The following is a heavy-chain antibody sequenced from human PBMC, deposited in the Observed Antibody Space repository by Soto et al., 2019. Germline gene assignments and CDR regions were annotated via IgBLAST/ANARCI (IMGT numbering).Heavy chain of an antibody. CDR2: LNPNSGGT. D-gene: IGHD3-22*01. CDR1: GYTFTGYY. V-gene: IGHV1-2*02. Sequence: GASVKVSCKASGYTFTGYYIHWVRQAPGQGLEWMGWLNPNSGGTNYAQKFQGRVTMTRDTSISTAYMELSRLISGDTAVYYCARALYYECDNWGQGTLVTVSS. J-gene: IGHJ4*02. CDR3: ARALYYECDN.